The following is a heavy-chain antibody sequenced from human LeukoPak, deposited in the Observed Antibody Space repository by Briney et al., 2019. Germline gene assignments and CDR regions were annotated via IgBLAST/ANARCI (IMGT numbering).Heavy chain of an antibody. D-gene: IGHD5-18*01. CDR3: ASIDTAITAYYFDY. V-gene: IGHV1-2*02. J-gene: IGHJ4*02. Sequence: ASVKVSCKASGYTLTGYYMHWVRPAPGQGLEWMGWINPNSGGTNYAQKFQGRVTMTRDTSISTAYMELSRLRSDDTAVYYCASIDTAITAYYFDYWGQGTLVTVSS. CDR1: GYTLTGYY. CDR2: INPNSGGT.